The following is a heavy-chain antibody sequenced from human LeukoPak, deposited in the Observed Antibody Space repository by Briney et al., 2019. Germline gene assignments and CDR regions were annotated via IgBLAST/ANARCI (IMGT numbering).Heavy chain of an antibody. D-gene: IGHD5-12*01. J-gene: IGHJ4*02. Sequence: SQTLSLTCAITGDSVSSNSAAWTWIRRSPSRGLEWLRRTYYRSKWYNDYAVSVKSRITINPDTSKNQFSLQLNSVTPEDTAVYYCARMATNLPVFDYWGQGTLVTVSS. CDR1: GDSVSSNSAA. V-gene: IGHV6-1*01. CDR3: ARMATNLPVFDY. CDR2: TYYRSKWYN.